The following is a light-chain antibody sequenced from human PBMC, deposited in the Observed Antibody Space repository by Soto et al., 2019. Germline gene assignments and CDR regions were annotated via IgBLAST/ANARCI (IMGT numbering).Light chain of an antibody. J-gene: IGKJ1*01. CDR2: GAT. CDR1: QSVTDNY. CDR3: HQYGRSPRGT. V-gene: IGKV3-20*01. Sequence: DIVLTQSPGTLSSSPGGRATLSCRASQSVTDNYLAWYQHKPGQAPRLLIYGATSRATGIPDRFSGSGSGTDFTLTISRLEPEDFATYYCHQYGRSPRGTFGQGTKVDI.